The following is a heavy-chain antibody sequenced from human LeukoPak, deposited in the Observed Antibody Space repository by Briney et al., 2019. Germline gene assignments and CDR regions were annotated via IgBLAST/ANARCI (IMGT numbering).Heavy chain of an antibody. J-gene: IGHJ4*02. Sequence: ASVKVSCKASGYTFTSYDINWVRQATGQGLEWMGWMNPNSGNTGYAQKLQGRVTMTRNTSISTAYMELSSLRSEDTAVYYCARVGDFWSGYYTDLDYWGQGTLVTVSS. V-gene: IGHV1-8*01. D-gene: IGHD3-3*01. CDR3: ARVGDFWSGYYTDLDY. CDR1: GYTFTSYD. CDR2: MNPNSGNT.